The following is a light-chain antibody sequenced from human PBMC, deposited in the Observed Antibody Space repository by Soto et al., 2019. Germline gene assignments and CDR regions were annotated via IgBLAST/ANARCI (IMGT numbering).Light chain of an antibody. Sequence: QSVLTQPASVSGSPGQSITISCTGTSSDVGFYDYVSGYQQHPGKVPKLMIYDVNNRPSGVSNRFSGSKSGNTASLTISGLQAEDEADYYCSSFTTATTLVFGGGTQLTGL. J-gene: IGLJ2*01. CDR3: SSFTTATTLV. CDR2: DVN. CDR1: SSDVGFYDY. V-gene: IGLV2-14*01.